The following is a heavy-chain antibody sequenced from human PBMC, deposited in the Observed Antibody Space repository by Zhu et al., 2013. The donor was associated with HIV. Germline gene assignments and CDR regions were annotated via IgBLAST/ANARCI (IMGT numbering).Heavy chain of an antibody. CDR3: ARDGDY. CDR2: INPSGGST. Sequence: QVQLVQSGAEVKKPGASVKVSCKASGYTFTNYYIHWVRRATGQGLEWMGVINPSGGSTNYAQKFRGRVTMTGDTSTSTVYMELSSLRSEDTAVYYCARDGDYWGQGTLVTVSP. J-gene: IGHJ4*02. V-gene: IGHV1-46*01. CDR1: GYTFTNYY.